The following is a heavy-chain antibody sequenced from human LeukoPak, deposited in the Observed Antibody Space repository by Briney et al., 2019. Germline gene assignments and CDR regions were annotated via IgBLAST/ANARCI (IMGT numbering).Heavy chain of an antibody. Sequence: GGSLRLSCAASGFTFSSYGMTWVRQAPGKGLVWVSVSNDSGSSTFYADSVKGRFTISRDNSKNTLYLQMSGLRAEDTAVYYCARSLKWNLVGFDHWGQGTLVIVSS. CDR3: ARSLKWNLVGFDH. D-gene: IGHD1-1*01. CDR2: SNDSGSST. CDR1: GFTFSSYG. V-gene: IGHV3-23*01. J-gene: IGHJ4*02.